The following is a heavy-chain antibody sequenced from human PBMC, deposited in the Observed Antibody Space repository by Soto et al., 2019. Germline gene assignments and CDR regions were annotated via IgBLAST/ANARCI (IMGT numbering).Heavy chain of an antibody. V-gene: IGHV1-18*04. J-gene: IGHJ4*02. Sequence: GASVKVSCNASGYTFTSYGISWVRQAPGQGLEWMGWISAYNGNTGSSQRFQGRVTFSRDAAARIAYLELRSLRSDDTAMYYCALSHTGCCSPADCPGDFDQWGRGTLVTVSS. CDR3: ALSHTGCCSPADCPGDFDQ. D-gene: IGHD2-15*01. CDR2: ISAYNGNT. CDR1: GYTFTSYG.